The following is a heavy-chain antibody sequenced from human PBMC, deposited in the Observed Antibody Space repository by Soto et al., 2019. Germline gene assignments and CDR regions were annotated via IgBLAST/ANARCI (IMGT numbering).Heavy chain of an antibody. V-gene: IGHV3-23*01. CDR3: GKRPLPEGLQGTLGAFDF. CDR1: GFTFSTYG. J-gene: IGHJ3*01. Sequence: EVQVLESGGGLVQPGGSLRLSCAASGFTFSTYGMSWVRQAPGKGLEWVSDLSGSGRSTYYTDSVKGRFTISRDNSKNTLYLQMNSLRAEYTAVYYCGKRPLPEGLQGTLGAFDFWGQGTMVTVSS. CDR2: LSGSGRST.